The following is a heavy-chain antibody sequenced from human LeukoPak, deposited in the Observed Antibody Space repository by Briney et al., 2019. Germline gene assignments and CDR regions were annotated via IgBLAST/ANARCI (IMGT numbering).Heavy chain of an antibody. J-gene: IGHJ4*02. V-gene: IGHV3-74*01. Sequence: GGSLRLSCAASGFTFSPYWMHWARQAPGKGLVWVSRINSDGSITSYADSVKGRFTISRDNAKNTLYLQMNSLRVEDTAVYYCARDYNWNPPDYWGQGTLVTVSS. CDR1: GFTFSPYW. D-gene: IGHD1-1*01. CDR3: ARDYNWNPPDY. CDR2: INSDGSIT.